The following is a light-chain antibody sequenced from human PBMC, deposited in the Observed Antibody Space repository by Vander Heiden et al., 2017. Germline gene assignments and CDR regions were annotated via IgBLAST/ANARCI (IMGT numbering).Light chain of an antibody. J-gene: IGKJ2*01. CDR3: QQYDNLPYT. CDR2: DAS. V-gene: IGKV1-33*01. Sequence: DIQTTQSPSSLSASVGDRVTITCQASQDISNYLNWYQQKPGKAPKLLIYDASNLETGVPSRFSGSGSGTDFTLTISSLQPEDIATYYCQQYDNLPYTFGQGTKLEIK. CDR1: QDISNY.